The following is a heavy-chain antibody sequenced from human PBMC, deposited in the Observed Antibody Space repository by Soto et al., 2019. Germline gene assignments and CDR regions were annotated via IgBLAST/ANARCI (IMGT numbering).Heavy chain of an antibody. CDR2: INHSGST. J-gene: IGHJ6*02. Sequence: ASETLSLTCAVYGGSFSGYYWSWIRQPPGKGLEWIGEINHSGSTNYNPSLKSRVTISVDTSKNQFSLKLSSVTAADTAVYYCAKPRYSYVILGPPYGMDVWGQGTTVTVSS. CDR1: GGSFSGYY. D-gene: IGHD5-18*01. CDR3: AKPRYSYVILGPPYGMDV. V-gene: IGHV4-34*01.